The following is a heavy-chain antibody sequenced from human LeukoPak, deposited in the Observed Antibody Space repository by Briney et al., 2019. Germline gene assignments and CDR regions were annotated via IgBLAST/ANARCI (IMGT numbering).Heavy chain of an antibody. CDR2: ISSSSSYI. D-gene: IGHD1-26*01. Sequence: GGSLRLSCAASGFTFRSYSMNWVRQAPGKGLEWVSSISSSSSYIYYADSVKGRFTISRDNAKNSLYLQMNSLRAEDTALYYCAKDIRGSYRGGFDYWGQGTLVTVSS. J-gene: IGHJ4*02. CDR3: AKDIRGSYRGGFDY. V-gene: IGHV3-21*04. CDR1: GFTFRSYS.